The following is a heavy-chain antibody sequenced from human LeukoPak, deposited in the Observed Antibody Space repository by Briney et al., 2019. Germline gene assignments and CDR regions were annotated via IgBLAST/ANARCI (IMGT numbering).Heavy chain of an antibody. Sequence: GGSLRLSCAASGFTVSSNYMSWVRQAPGKGLEWVSLIYSGGSTYYADSVKGRFTISRDDSKNTLYLQINNLRAEDTAVYYCARGSSSGYSLQYFQHWGQGTLVTVSS. D-gene: IGHD3-22*01. V-gene: IGHV3-53*01. CDR2: IYSGGST. CDR3: ARGSSSGYSLQYFQH. J-gene: IGHJ1*01. CDR1: GFTVSSNY.